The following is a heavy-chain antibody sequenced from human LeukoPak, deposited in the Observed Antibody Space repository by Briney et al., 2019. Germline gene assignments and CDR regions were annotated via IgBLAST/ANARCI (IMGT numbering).Heavy chain of an antibody. J-gene: IGHJ4*02. Sequence: GSLRLSCAASGFTFSNAWMSWVRQAPGKGLEWVGRIKSKTGGGTTDYAAPVKGRFTISRDDSKNTLYLQMNSLKTEDTAVYYCTTAWGYYDSSGYSPQDYWGQGTLVTVSS. CDR3: TTAWGYYDSSGYSPQDY. V-gene: IGHV3-15*01. CDR1: GFTFSNAW. D-gene: IGHD3-22*01. CDR2: IKSKTGGGTT.